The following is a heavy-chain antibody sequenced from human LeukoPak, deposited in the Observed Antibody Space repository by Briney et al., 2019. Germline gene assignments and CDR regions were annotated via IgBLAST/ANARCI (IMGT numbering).Heavy chain of an antibody. D-gene: IGHD5-12*01. V-gene: IGHV3-7*01. J-gene: IGHJ1*01. CDR1: GFTFSTYW. Sequence: TGGSLRLSCAASGFTFSTYWMTWVRQAPGKGLEWVANIKEDGSREYYVDSVKGRFTISRDNAKNSLYLQMDSLTAEDTAVYYCARDSPGYGAYVSWGQGTLVSASS. CDR2: IKEDGSRE. CDR3: ARDSPGYGAYVS.